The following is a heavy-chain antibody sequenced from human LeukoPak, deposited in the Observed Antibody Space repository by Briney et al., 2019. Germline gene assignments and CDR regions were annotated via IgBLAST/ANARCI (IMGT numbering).Heavy chain of an antibody. CDR2: ISGDGGNT. J-gene: IGHJ1*01. CDR1: GFTFDDYA. CDR3: ARPGGSRRDFHH. V-gene: IGHV3-43*02. Sequence: GGSVRLSCAASGFTFDDYAMHWVRQAPGKGLQWVSLISGDGGNTYYADSVTGRFTISRDNSKNSLYLQMNSLRNEDTALYYCARPGGSRRDFHHWGQGTLVTVSS. D-gene: IGHD3-10*01.